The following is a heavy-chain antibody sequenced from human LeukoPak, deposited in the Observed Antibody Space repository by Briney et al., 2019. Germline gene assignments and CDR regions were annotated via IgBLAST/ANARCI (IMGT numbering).Heavy chain of an antibody. J-gene: IGHJ4*02. V-gene: IGHV3-23*01. CDR3: AKQSLYDSSGHFHY. D-gene: IGHD3-22*01. CDR1: GFTFSSYA. CDR2: ISGTGSST. Sequence: GGSLRLSCAASGFTFSSYAMSWVRQAPGKGLEWVSAISGTGSSTYSADSVKGRFTISRDNSKNTLFLRMNSLRAEDTAVYFCAKQSLYDSSGHFHYWGQGTLVTVSS.